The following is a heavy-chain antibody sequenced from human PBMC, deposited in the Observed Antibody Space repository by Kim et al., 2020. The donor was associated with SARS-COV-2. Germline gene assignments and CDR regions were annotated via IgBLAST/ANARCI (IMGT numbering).Heavy chain of an antibody. CDR1: GFTFSSYA. V-gene: IGHV3-23*01. D-gene: IGHD3-16*02. CDR3: AKDNDYVWGSYRYTFDAFDI. J-gene: IGHJ3*02. Sequence: GGSLRLSCAASGFTFSSYAMSWVRQAPGKGLEWVSAISGSGGSTYYADSVKGRFTISRDNSKNTLYLQMNSLRAEDTAVYYCAKDNDYVWGSYRYTFDAFDIWGQGTMVTVSS. CDR2: ISGSGGST.